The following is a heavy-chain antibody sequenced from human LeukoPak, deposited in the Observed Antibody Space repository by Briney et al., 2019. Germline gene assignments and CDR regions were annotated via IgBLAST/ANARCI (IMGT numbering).Heavy chain of an antibody. D-gene: IGHD4-17*01. CDR3: ARDLDYGDYGSAFDY. V-gene: IGHV4-4*07. J-gene: IGHJ4*02. CDR2: IYTGGST. Sequence: SETLSLTCTVSGGSISSYYWSWIRQPAGKGLEWIGRIYTGGSTNYNPSLKSRVTMSVDTSKNQFSLKLSSVTAADTAVYYCARDLDYGDYGSAFDYWGQGTLVTVSS. CDR1: GGSISSYY.